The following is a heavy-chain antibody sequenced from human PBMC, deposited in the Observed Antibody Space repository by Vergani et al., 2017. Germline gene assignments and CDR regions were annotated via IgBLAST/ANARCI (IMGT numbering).Heavy chain of an antibody. CDR1: GGTFSSYA. D-gene: IGHD4-23*01. Sequence: QVQLVQSGAEVKKPGSSVKVSCKASGGTFSSYAISWVRQAPGQGLEWMGRIIPIFGTANYEQKFQGRVTITADESTGTDYMVLSSLRSEDTAVYYCARSRATVVTLSYYYYGMDVGGQGTTVTVSS. CDR3: ARSRATVVTLSYYYYGMDV. J-gene: IGHJ6*02. CDR2: IIPIFGTA. V-gene: IGHV1-69*18.